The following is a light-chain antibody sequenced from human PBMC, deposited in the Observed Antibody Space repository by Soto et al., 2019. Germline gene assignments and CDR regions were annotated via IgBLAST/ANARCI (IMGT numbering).Light chain of an antibody. CDR1: SSDVGGYNY. V-gene: IGLV2-8*01. J-gene: IGLJ2*01. CDR3: SSYAGSNNYVV. Sequence: QSVLTQPPSASGSPGQSVTISCTGTSSDVGGYNYVSWYQQHPGKAPKLMIYEVSKRPSGVPDRFSGSKSGNTDSLTVSGLQAEDEADYYCSSYAGSNNYVVFGGGTKLTVL. CDR2: EVS.